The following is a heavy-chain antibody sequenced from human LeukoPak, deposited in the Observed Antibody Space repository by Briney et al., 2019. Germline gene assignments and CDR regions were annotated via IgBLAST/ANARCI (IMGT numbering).Heavy chain of an antibody. V-gene: IGHV3-23*01. D-gene: IGHD1-26*01. CDR1: GFTFSSYA. Sequence: PGGSLRLSCAASGFTFSSYAMSWVRQAPGKGLEWVSAISGSGGSTYYADSVEGRFTISRDNPQNTLYLQMNSLRAEDTAVYYCAKEVGAEGGAYFDYWGQGTLVTVSS. CDR3: AKEVGAEGGAYFDY. J-gene: IGHJ4*02. CDR2: ISGSGGST.